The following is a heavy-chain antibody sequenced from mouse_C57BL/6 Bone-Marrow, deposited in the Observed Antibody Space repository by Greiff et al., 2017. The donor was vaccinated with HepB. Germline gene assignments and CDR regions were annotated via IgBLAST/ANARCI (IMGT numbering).Heavy chain of an antibody. CDR3: ARLGYDYDPLYAMDY. V-gene: IGHV1-42*01. Sequence: EVQLQQSGPELVKPGASVKISCKASGYSFTGYYMNWVKQSPEKSLEWIGEINPSTGGTTYNQKFKAKATLTVDKSSSTAYMQLKSLTSEDSAVYYCARLGYDYDPLYAMDYWGQGTSVTVSS. D-gene: IGHD2-4*01. CDR1: GYSFTGYY. CDR2: INPSTGGT. J-gene: IGHJ4*01.